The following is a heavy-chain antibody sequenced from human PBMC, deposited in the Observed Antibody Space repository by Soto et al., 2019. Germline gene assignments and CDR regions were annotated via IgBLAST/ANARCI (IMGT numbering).Heavy chain of an antibody. CDR2: IIPIFGTA. CDR1: GGTFSSYA. Sequence: ASVKVSCKASGGTFSSYAISWLRQAPGQGLEWMGGIIPIFGTANYAQKFQGRVTITADESTSTAYMELSSLRSEDTAVYYCARDWGPYGGYFDYWGQGTLVTVSS. D-gene: IGHD2-15*01. V-gene: IGHV1-69*13. CDR3: ARDWGPYGGYFDY. J-gene: IGHJ4*02.